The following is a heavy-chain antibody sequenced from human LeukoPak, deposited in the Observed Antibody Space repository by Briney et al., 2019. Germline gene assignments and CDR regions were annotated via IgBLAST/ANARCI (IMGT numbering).Heavy chain of an antibody. D-gene: IGHD6-19*01. V-gene: IGHV7-4-1*02. CDR3: ATDLKKGDSGCFDY. CDR2: INTNTGNP. Sequence: GASVKVSCKATGYTFTSSALNWVRQATGQGLEWMGWINTNTGNPTYAQGFTGRFVFSLDTSVSTAYLHISSLKAEDTAVYYCATDLKKGDSGCFDYWGQGTLVTVSS. J-gene: IGHJ4*02. CDR1: GYTFTSSA.